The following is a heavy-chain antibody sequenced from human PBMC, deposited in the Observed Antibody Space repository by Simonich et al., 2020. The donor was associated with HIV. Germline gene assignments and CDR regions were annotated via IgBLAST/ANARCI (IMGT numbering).Heavy chain of an antibody. CDR3: ARRDRELILYFDY. J-gene: IGHJ4*02. Sequence: QVQLQQWGAGLLKPSETLSLTCAVYGGSFSGYYWSWIRQPPGKGLEWIGEINHSGNTNYNSSLNSRATISVDKSKNQFSLKLSSVTAADTAIYYCARRDRELILYFDYWGQGNLVTVSS. CDR1: GGSFSGYY. V-gene: IGHV4-34*01. D-gene: IGHD3-3*01. CDR2: INHSGNT.